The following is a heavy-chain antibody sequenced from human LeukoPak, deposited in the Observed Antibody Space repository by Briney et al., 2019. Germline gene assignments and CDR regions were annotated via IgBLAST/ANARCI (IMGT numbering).Heavy chain of an antibody. CDR2: ISSTSGSTI. D-gene: IGHD2-2*01. CDR1: GFTFSSHE. J-gene: IGHJ4*02. Sequence: GGSLRLSCTASGFTFSSHEMNWVRQAPGKGLEWVSYISSTSGSTIYYADSVKGRFTISRDNAKNSLYLQMNSLRAEDTAVYYCARRYCSSTSCLLDYWGQGTLVTVSS. CDR3: ARRYCSSTSCLLDY. V-gene: IGHV3-48*03.